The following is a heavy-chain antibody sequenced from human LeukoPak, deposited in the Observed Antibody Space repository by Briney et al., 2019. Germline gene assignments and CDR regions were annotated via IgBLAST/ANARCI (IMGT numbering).Heavy chain of an antibody. D-gene: IGHD6-13*01. CDR3: ARAPRLAGGDAFDI. J-gene: IGHJ3*02. CDR1: GDSISSGGYY. Sequence: PSETLSLTCTVSGDSISSGGYYWSWIRQHPGKGLEWIGYIYYSGSTYYNPSLKSRVTLSLDTSKNQFSLKLSSVTAADTAVYYCARAPRLAGGDAFDIWGQGTMVTVSS. CDR2: IYYSGST. V-gene: IGHV4-31*03.